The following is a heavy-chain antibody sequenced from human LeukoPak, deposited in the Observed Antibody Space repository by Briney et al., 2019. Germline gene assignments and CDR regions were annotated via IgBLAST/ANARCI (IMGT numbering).Heavy chain of an antibody. CDR1: GFTFSDYS. CDR3: AKDLSSSSSWFFFDY. J-gene: IGHJ4*02. V-gene: IGHV3-21*04. D-gene: IGHD6-13*01. CDR2: ISSNSAYI. Sequence: GGSLRLSCVASGFTFSDYSMNWVRQAPGKGLEWVSSISSNSAYIYYADSVKGRFTISRGNSKNTLYLQMNSLRAEDTAVYYCAKDLSSSSSWFFFDYWGQGTLVTVSS.